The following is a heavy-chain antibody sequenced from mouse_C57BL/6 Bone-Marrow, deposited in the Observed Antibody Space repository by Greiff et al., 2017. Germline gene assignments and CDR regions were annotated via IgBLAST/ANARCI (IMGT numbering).Heavy chain of an antibody. Sequence: EVQLQESGAELVRPGASVKLSCTASGFNIKDDYMHWVKQRPEQGLEWIGWIDPENGDTEYASKFQGKATITADTSSNTAYLQLSSLTSEDTAVYYCTNYYGSSYRYWGQGTTLTVSS. V-gene: IGHV14-4*01. CDR1: GFNIKDDY. CDR2: IDPENGDT. CDR3: TNYYGSSYRY. D-gene: IGHD1-1*01. J-gene: IGHJ2*01.